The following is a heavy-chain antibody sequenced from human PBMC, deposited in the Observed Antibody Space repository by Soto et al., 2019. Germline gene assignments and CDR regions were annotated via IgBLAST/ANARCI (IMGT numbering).Heavy chain of an antibody. Sequence: EVQLLESGGGLEQPGGSLRLSCAASGFTFSSYAMTWVRQAPGKGLEWVSAISGSGSSTYYADSVKGRFTIARDNSKNTLYLQMNGLRAEDTAVYYCAKVRTPEPYYYYYGMDVWGQGTTVTVSS. V-gene: IGHV3-23*01. D-gene: IGHD1-26*01. CDR1: GFTFSSYA. J-gene: IGHJ6*02. CDR3: AKVRTPEPYYYYYGMDV. CDR2: ISGSGSST.